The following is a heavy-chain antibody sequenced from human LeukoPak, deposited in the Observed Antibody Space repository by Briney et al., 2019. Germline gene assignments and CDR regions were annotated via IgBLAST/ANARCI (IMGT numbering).Heavy chain of an antibody. V-gene: IGHV1-2*06. J-gene: IGHJ4*02. Sequence: ASVKVSCKASGYTYTGYSIHWVRQAPGQGLDWMGRINPDNGDTHYSQKFQGRVTMTRDTSITTAYMELSSLRSDYTAMYYCTRDGVAFVAPFDYWGQGTLVTVSS. CDR3: TRDGVAFVAPFDY. CDR2: INPDNGDT. D-gene: IGHD3-3*02. CDR1: GYTYTGYS.